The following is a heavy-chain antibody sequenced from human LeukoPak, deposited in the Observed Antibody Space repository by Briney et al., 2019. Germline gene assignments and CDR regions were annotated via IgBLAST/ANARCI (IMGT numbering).Heavy chain of an antibody. D-gene: IGHD1-26*01. V-gene: IGHV4-4*02. CDR3: ARGRSGSYRTPILAAGWFDP. CDR2: INHSGST. Sequence: PSGTLSLTCVVSGGSVSSSKWWSWIRQPPGKGLEWIGEINHSGSTNYNPSLKSRVTISVDTSKNQFSLKLSSVTAADTAVYYCARGRSGSYRTPILAAGWFDPWGQGTLVTVSS. J-gene: IGHJ5*02. CDR1: GGSVSSSKW.